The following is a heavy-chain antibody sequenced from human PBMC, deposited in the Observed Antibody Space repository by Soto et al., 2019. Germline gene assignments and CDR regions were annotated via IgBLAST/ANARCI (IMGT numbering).Heavy chain of an antibody. V-gene: IGHV1-3*01. CDR1: GYTFTSYA. J-gene: IGHJ4*02. CDR2: INAGNGNT. Sequence: ASVKVSCKASGYTFTSYAMHWLRQAPGQRLEWMGWINAGNGNTKYSQKFQGRVTITRDTSASTAYMELSSLRSEDTAVYYCARGYCSGGSCYFPQTFDYWGQGTLVTVSS. CDR3: ARGYCSGGSCYFPQTFDY. D-gene: IGHD2-15*01.